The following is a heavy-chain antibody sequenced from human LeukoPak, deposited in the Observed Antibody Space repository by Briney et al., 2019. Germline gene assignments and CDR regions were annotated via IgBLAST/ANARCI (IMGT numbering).Heavy chain of an antibody. CDR2: IRSDGSDE. V-gene: IGHV3-30*02. CDR1: GFTFGSYG. D-gene: IGHD2-2*01. Sequence: GGSLRLSCAASGFTFGSYGMHWVRQAPGKGLEWLTYIRSDGSDEYYADSVKGRFTISRDNSKNTLYLQMNNLRPEDTAVYYCAKGIVTVPAVVDYWGQGTLVTVSS. CDR3: AKGIVTVPAVVDY. J-gene: IGHJ4*02.